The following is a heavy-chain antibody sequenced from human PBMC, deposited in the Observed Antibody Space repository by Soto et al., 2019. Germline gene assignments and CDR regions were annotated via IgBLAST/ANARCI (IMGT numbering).Heavy chain of an antibody. J-gene: IGHJ4*02. CDR1: GFPFSSYS. Sequence: GGSLSLSCAASGFPFSSYSMNWVRQAPGKGLEWVGRIKSKTDGGTTDYAAPVKGRFTISRDDSKNTLYLQMNSLKTEDTAVYYCTTEDTTFGSSPQWGQGTLVTVSS. CDR2: IKSKTDGGTT. V-gene: IGHV3-15*07. CDR3: TTEDTTFGSSPQ. D-gene: IGHD1-26*01.